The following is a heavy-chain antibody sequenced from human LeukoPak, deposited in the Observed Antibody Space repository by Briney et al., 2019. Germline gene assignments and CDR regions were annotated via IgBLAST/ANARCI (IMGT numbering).Heavy chain of an antibody. Sequence: GGSLRLSCAASGFTFSTYAMSWVRQAPGKGLEWVPSISGSGGSTYYADSVKGRFTISRDNSKDTLYLQMNSLRAEDTAVYYCAKKESITMVRGVISPYFDYWGQGTLVTVSS. CDR1: GFTFSTYA. CDR3: AKKESITMVRGVISPYFDY. J-gene: IGHJ4*02. V-gene: IGHV3-23*01. D-gene: IGHD3-10*01. CDR2: ISGSGGST.